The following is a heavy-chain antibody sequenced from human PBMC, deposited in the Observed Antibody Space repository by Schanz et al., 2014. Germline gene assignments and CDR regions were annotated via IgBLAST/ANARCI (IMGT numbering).Heavy chain of an antibody. CDR3: ARRIWDGDYYYFDY. Sequence: QVQLQESGPGLVKPSETLSLTCTVSGGSISSYYWSWIRQPPGKGLEWIGFIYYRGNTNYNPSLTRRVTMSVDPSKNQFSRKLSSVTAADTAVYYCARRIWDGDYYYFDYWGQGTLVTVSS. D-gene: IGHD4-17*01. V-gene: IGHV4-59*08. J-gene: IGHJ4*02. CDR1: GGSISSYY. CDR2: IYYRGNT.